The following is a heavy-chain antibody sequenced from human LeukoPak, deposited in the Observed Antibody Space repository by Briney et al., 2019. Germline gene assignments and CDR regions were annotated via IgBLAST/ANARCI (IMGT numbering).Heavy chain of an antibody. V-gene: IGHV6-1*01. D-gene: IGHD7-27*01. J-gene: IGHJ4*02. CDR2: TYYRSKWYN. Sequence: SQTLSLTCAISGDGVSSNNAAWNWIRQSPSRGLEWLGRTYYRSKWYNDYAVSVKSRLTINPDTSKNQFSLHLNSLSPEDTAVYYCARGWGFDFWGQGTLVTVSS. CDR1: GDGVSSNNAA. CDR3: ARGWGFDF.